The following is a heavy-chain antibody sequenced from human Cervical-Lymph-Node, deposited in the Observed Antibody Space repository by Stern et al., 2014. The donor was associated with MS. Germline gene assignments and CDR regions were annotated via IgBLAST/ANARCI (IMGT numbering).Heavy chain of an antibody. CDR1: GFTFSTFW. CDR2: IKQDGSEI. D-gene: IGHD2-8*01. V-gene: IGHV3-7*01. Sequence: EVQLVQSGGGLVQPGGSLRLSCAASGFTFSTFWMGWVRQAPGKGLDWVANIKQDGSEIHYVDSVKGRFTISRDNAKNSLYLQMNGLRAEDTAVYYCARDSPFTNGGQRLDLWGQGTLVTVSS. CDR3: ARDSPFTNGGQRLDL. J-gene: IGHJ5*02.